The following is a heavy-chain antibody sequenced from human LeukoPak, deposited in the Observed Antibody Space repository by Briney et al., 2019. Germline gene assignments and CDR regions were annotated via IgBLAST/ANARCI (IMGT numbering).Heavy chain of an antibody. CDR3: AGSIAARLDY. Sequence: KPSETLSLTCAVYGVSFSGYYWSWIRQPPGKGLEWIGEINHSGSTNYNPSLKSRVTISVDTSKNQFSLKLSSVTAADTAVYYCAGSIAARLDYWGQGTLVTVSS. J-gene: IGHJ4*02. CDR1: GVSFSGYY. D-gene: IGHD6-6*01. V-gene: IGHV4-34*01. CDR2: INHSGST.